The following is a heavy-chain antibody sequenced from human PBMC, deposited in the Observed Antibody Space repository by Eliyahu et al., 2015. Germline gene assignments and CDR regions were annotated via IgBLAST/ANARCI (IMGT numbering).Heavy chain of an antibody. CDR1: GGSFTDYY. J-gene: IGHJ4*02. CDR3: ARGRNNFRV. V-gene: IGHV4-59*01. D-gene: IGHD3-10*01. Sequence: QEQLQESGPGLVKPAETLSLTCTVSGGSFTDYYWSWIRQPPGKRPEWIGYVYYSGTTNYNPSLKSRVTMSIDTSKNQFSLRLGSVTAADTAMYYCARGRNNFRVWGQGALVTVSS. CDR2: VYYSGTT.